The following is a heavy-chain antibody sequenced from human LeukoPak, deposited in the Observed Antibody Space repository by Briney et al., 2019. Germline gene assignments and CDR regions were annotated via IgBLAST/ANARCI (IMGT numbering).Heavy chain of an antibody. D-gene: IGHD2-2*01. CDR2: IMPMFGKA. V-gene: IGHV1-69*06. Sequence: ASVKVSCKASGGTFSSYDISWVRQAPGHGLEWMGGIMPMFGKANYAQKFQGRVTTTADKATSTAYMELSSLRSEDTAVYYCAGGRTDIVVVPATLRNYYFDYWGQGTLVTVSS. J-gene: IGHJ4*02. CDR3: AGGRTDIVVVPATLRNYYFDY. CDR1: GGTFSSYD.